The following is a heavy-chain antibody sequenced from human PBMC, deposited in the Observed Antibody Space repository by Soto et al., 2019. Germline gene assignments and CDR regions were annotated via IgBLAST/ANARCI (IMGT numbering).Heavy chain of an antibody. D-gene: IGHD1-26*01. J-gene: IGHJ4*02. V-gene: IGHV3-33*01. CDR1: GFTFSSYG. Sequence: QVQLVESGGGVVQPGRSLKLSCVASGFTFSSYGMHWVRQAPGKGLEWVAIIWHDGSDKYYGDSVKGRFTISRDNSKNTLYLQMNTLRAEDKAVYYCADGNLSYYFDYWGQGTLVTVSS. CDR2: IWHDGSDK. CDR3: ADGNLSYYFDY.